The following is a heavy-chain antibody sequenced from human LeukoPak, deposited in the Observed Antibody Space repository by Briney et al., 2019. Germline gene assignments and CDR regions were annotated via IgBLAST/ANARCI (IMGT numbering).Heavy chain of an antibody. V-gene: IGHV3-23*01. CDR1: GFTFSSYA. CDR2: ISGSGGST. Sequence: GGSLRLSCAASGFTFSSYAMSWVRQAPGKGLEWVSAISGSGGSTYYADSVKGRITISRDNSKNTLYLQMNSLRAEDTAVYYCAKDGLGQQLVYYFDYWGQGTLVTVSS. CDR3: AKDGLGQQLVYYFDY. J-gene: IGHJ4*02. D-gene: IGHD6-13*01.